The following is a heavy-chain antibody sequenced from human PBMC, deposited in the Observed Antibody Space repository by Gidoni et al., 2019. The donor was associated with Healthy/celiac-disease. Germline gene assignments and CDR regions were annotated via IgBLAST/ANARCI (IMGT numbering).Heavy chain of an antibody. V-gene: IGHV3-21*01. CDR2: ISRSSSYI. J-gene: IGHJ6*02. CDR1: GFTFSSYS. Sequence: EVQLVESGGGLVKPGGSLRLSCAASGFTFSSYSMNWVRQATGKGLEWVSSISRSSSYIYYADSGKGRFTISRDNAKNSLYLQMNSLRAEDTAVYYCARDTGYYDCWSGYWNYYYYGMDVWGQGTTVTVSS. D-gene: IGHD3-3*01. CDR3: ARDTGYYDCWSGYWNYYYYGMDV.